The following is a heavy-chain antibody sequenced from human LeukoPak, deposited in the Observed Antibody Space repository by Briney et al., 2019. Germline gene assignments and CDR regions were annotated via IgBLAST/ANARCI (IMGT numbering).Heavy chain of an antibody. V-gene: IGHV3-21*01. CDR1: GFTFSSYS. D-gene: IGHD5-18*01. J-gene: IGHJ4*02. CDR3: ASEPRGYSYGYDY. Sequence: PGGSLRLSCAASGFTFSSYSMNWVRQAPGKGLEWVSSISSSSSYIYYADSVKGRFTISRDNAKNSLYLQMNSLRAEDTAVYYCASEPRGYSYGYDYWGQGTLVTVSS. CDR2: ISSSSSYI.